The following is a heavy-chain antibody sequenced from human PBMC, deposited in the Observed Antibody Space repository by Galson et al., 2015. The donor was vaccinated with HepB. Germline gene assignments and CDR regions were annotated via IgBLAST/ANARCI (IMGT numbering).Heavy chain of an antibody. V-gene: IGHV6-1*01. J-gene: IGHJ6*02. Sequence: CPISGDSVSNNNAAWYWIRQSPSRGRGWLGRTSYRAKWYNDYGESVRGRIAIKPDTSKNQFSLHLNSVTPEDTAVYYCARVGGTIYYYRMDVWGQGTTVSVSS. D-gene: IGHD2-2*01. CDR2: TSYRAKWYN. CDR3: ARVGGTIYYYRMDV. CDR1: GDSVSNNNAA.